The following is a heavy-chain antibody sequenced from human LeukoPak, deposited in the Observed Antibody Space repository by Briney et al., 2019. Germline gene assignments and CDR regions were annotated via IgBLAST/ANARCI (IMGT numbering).Heavy chain of an antibody. J-gene: IGHJ4*02. CDR1: GGTFSSYA. CDR2: IIPIFGTA. D-gene: IGHD6-6*01. CDR3: ARANSIAARPLDY. V-gene: IGHV1-69*13. Sequence: SVKVSCKASGGTFSSYAISWVRQAPGQGLEWMGGIIPIFGTANYAQKFQGRVTITADESTSTAYMELSSLRSEDTAVYYCARANSIAARPLDYWGQGTLVTVSS.